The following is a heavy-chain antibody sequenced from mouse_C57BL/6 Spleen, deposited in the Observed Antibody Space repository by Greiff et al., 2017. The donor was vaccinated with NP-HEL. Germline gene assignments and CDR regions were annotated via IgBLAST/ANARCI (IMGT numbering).Heavy chain of an antibody. J-gene: IGHJ2*01. V-gene: IGHV1-15*01. D-gene: IGHD1-1*01. CDR3: TLLLLRYQLRGAY. CDR1: GYTFTDYE. Sequence: VQLQQSGAELVRPGASVTLSCKASGYTFTDYEMHWVKQTTVHGLEWIGAIDPETGGTAYNQKFKGKAILTADKYSSTAYMELRSLTSEDSAVDYCTLLLLRYQLRGAYWGQGTPLTVSS. CDR2: IDPETGGT.